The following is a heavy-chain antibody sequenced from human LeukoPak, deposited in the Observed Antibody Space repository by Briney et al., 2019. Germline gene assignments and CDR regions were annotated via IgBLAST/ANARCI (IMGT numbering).Heavy chain of an antibody. CDR1: GFTFTSYA. J-gene: IGHJ4*02. D-gene: IGHD5-24*01. V-gene: IGHV3-23*01. CDR3: ARDGSWGWVQYDH. CDR2: ISGSGGST. Sequence: PGGSLRLSCAASGFTFTSYAMSWVRQAPGKGLEWVSAISGSGGSTYYADSVKGRFTISRDNSKSTLDLQMNSLRAEDTALYYCARDGSWGWVQYDHWGQGILVTVSS.